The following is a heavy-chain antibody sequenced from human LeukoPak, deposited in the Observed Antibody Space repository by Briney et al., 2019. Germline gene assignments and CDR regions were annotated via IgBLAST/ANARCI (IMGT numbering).Heavy chain of an antibody. CDR2: IYYSGST. J-gene: IGHJ4*02. CDR3: ARRGYYDSSGYYFDY. D-gene: IGHD3-22*01. V-gene: IGHV4-59*01. CDR1: GGSISSYY. Sequence: SETLSLTCTVSGGSISSYYWSWIRQPPGKGLEWIGYIYYSGSTNYNPSLKSRVTISVDTSKNQFSLKLCSVTAADTAVYYCARRGYYDSSGYYFDYWGQGTLVTVSS.